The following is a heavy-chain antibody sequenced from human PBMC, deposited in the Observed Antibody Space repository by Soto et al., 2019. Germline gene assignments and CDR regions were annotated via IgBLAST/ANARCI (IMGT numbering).Heavy chain of an antibody. Sequence: GGSLRLSCAASGFTFSSYGMHWVRQAPGKGLEWVAVISYDGSNKYYADSVKGRFTISRDNSKNTLYLQMNSLRAEDTAVYYCAKDPRTVVTPTYYYYGMDVWGQGTTVTVSS. CDR1: GFTFSSYG. V-gene: IGHV3-30*18. J-gene: IGHJ6*02. D-gene: IGHD2-21*02. CDR3: AKDPRTVVTPTYYYYGMDV. CDR2: ISYDGSNK.